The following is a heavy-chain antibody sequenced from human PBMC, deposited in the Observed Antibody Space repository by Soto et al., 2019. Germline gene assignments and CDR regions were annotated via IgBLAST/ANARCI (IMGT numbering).Heavy chain of an antibody. CDR2: IIPIFGTA. CDR1: GGTFSSYA. V-gene: IGHV1-69*13. Sequence: GASVKVSCKASGGTFSSYAISWVRQAPGQGLEWMGGIIPIFGTANYAQKFQGRVTITADESTSTAYMELSSLRSEDTAVYYCARGYYYDSSGYAYYFPYRGQGTLVTVSX. CDR3: ARGYYYDSSGYAYYFPY. D-gene: IGHD3-22*01. J-gene: IGHJ4*02.